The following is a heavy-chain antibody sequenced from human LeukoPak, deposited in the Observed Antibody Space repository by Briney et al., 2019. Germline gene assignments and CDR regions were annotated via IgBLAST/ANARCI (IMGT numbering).Heavy chain of an antibody. CDR2: IGTAGDT. CDR1: GFTFSSYA. CDR3: AKNIAGSGYYYNDY. V-gene: IGHV3-13*01. J-gene: IGHJ4*02. Sequence: GGSLRLSCATSGFTFSSYAMHWVRQATGKGLEWVSAIGTAGDTFYPGSVKGRFTISRENAKNSLSLQMNSLRAEDTAVYYCAKNIAGSGYYYNDYWGQGILVTVSS. D-gene: IGHD3-22*01.